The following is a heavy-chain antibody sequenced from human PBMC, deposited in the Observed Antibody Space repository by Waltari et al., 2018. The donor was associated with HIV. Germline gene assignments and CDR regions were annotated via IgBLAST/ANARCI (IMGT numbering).Heavy chain of an antibody. J-gene: IGHJ4*02. CDR3: ARDLSGSKPGFDS. D-gene: IGHD1-26*01. Sequence: QLQLQESGPGLVKPSETLSLSCTVSGGSIRSNTSFWAWIRQPPGKGLEWIGTINYSGITYYNPSLKSRVTISVDTSRDQFSLSLSSVTVADTAVYYCARDLSGSKPGFDSWGQGTLVTVSS. CDR2: INYSGIT. CDR1: GGSIRSNTSF. V-gene: IGHV4-39*02.